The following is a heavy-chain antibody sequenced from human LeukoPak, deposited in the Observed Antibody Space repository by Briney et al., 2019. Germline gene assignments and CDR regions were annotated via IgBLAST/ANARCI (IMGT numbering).Heavy chain of an antibody. Sequence: ASVKVSCKASGYTFTSYAMHWVRQAPGQRLEWMGWINAGNGNTKYSQKFQGRVTITRDTSASTAYMELSSLRSEDTAVYYCAINYYDSRGFDYWGQGTLVTVSS. CDR2: INAGNGNT. J-gene: IGHJ4*02. V-gene: IGHV1-3*01. CDR3: AINYYDSRGFDY. D-gene: IGHD3-22*01. CDR1: GYTFTSYA.